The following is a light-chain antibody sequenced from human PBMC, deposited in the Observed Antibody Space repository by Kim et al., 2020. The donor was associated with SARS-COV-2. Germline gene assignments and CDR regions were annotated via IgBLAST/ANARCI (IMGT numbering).Light chain of an antibody. J-gene: IGKJ1*01. CDR3: QQYSTSFRT. V-gene: IGKV3-20*01. CDR2: DAS. CDR1: QCFSCNF. Sequence: SPGPRATLSCGASQCFSCNFLAWYQQRPGQAPSLLIYDASNRASCIPDRFSGSGSGTDFTLTISRLEPEDFAVYYCQQYSTSFRTFGQGTKVDIK.